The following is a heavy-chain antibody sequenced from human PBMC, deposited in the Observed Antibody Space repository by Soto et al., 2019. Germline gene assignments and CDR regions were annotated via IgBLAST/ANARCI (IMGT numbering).Heavy chain of an antibody. CDR3: AKDLSASAYSATDF. Sequence: PGGSLRLSCAVSGFTFTGSPMTLVRRAPGKGLEWVSGISGDGDSTYYAESVKGRFTISRDNSESTLHLQMNSLRAEDTAVYYCAKDLSASAYSATDFWGQGTLVTVSS. CDR2: ISGDGDST. V-gene: IGHV3-23*01. D-gene: IGHD3-16*01. J-gene: IGHJ4*02. CDR1: GFTFTGSP.